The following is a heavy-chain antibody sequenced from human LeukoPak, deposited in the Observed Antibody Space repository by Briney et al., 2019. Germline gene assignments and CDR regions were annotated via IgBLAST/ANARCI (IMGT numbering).Heavy chain of an antibody. CDR3: AKDRVLGSEQLVDY. Sequence: GRSLRLSCAASGFTCSSYGMHWVRQAPGKGLEWVAVISYDGSNKYYADSVKGRFTISRDNSKNTLYLQMNSLRAEDTAVYYCAKDRVLGSEQLVDYWGQGTLVTVSS. D-gene: IGHD6-6*01. CDR1: GFTCSSYG. J-gene: IGHJ4*02. V-gene: IGHV3-30*18. CDR2: ISYDGSNK.